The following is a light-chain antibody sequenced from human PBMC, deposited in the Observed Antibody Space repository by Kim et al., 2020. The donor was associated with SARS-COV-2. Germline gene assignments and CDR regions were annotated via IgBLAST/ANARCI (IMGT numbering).Light chain of an antibody. CDR2: LNSDGSH. J-gene: IGLJ2*01. CDR3: QTWGTGTVV. Sequence: ASVKLTCTLSSGHSSYAIAWHQQQPEKGPRYLVKLNSDGSHSKGDGIPDRFSGSSSGAERYLTISSLQSEDEADYYCQTWGTGTVVFGGGTQLTVL. V-gene: IGLV4-69*01. CDR1: SGHSSYA.